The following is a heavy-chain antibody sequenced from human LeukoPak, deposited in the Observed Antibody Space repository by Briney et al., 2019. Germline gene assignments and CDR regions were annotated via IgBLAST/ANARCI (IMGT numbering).Heavy chain of an antibody. CDR3: AREVGYSSSYYGRFDP. CDR1: GYTFTGYY. CDR2: INPNSGVP. D-gene: IGHD6-13*01. V-gene: IGHV1-2*06. Sequence: ASVKVSCKASGYTFTGYYMHWVRQAPGQGLEWLGRINPNSGVPNYAQKFQGRVTMTRDTAISTAYMQLSSLRSGDTAVYYCAREVGYSSSYYGRFDPWGQGTLVTLSS. J-gene: IGHJ5*02.